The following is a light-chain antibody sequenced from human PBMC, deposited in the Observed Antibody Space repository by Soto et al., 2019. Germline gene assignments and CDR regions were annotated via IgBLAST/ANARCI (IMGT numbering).Light chain of an antibody. CDR3: LQLNSYPRT. CDR1: QGISSY. Sequence: DIQLTQSPSFLSASVGDRVTITCRASQGISSYLAWYQQKPGKAPKLPIYAASTLQSGVPSRFSGSGSGTEFTLTISSLQPEDFATYYCLQLNSYPRTFGQGTKVEIK. CDR2: AAS. V-gene: IGKV1-9*01. J-gene: IGKJ1*01.